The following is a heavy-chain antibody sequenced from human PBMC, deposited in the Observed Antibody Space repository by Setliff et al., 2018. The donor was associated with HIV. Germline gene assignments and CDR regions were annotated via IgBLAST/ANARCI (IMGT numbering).Heavy chain of an antibody. CDR3: ARGVPPLPPHY. J-gene: IGHJ4*02. V-gene: IGHV4-39*07. CDR2: ILYSETVNYGGRT. CDR1: GGSISSNNYY. Sequence: PSETLSLTCTVSGGSISSNNYYCGWIRQPPGKGLEWIGSILYSETVNYGGRTYYSPSLKSRVTISVDTSKSQFSLKLSSVTAADTAVYYCARGVPPLPPHYRGQRTRFTVSS.